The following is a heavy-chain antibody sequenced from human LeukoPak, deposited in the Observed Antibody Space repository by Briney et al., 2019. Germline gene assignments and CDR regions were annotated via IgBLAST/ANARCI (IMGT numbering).Heavy chain of an antibody. CDR3: ARELSAISNWFDP. CDR1: GFTFSRYW. J-gene: IGHJ5*02. Sequence: PGGSLRLSCAASGFTFSRYWMHRVRQAPGKGLVWVSCINSDGSGTSYADSVKGRFTISRDNAKNTLYLQMNSLRAEDTAVYYCARELSAISNWFDPWGQGTLVTVSS. CDR2: INSDGSGT. V-gene: IGHV3-74*01. D-gene: IGHD6-19*01.